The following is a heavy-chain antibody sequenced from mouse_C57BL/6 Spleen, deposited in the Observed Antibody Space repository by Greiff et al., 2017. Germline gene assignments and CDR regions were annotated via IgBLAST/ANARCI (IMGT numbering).Heavy chain of an antibody. V-gene: IGHV1-82*01. CDR2: IYPGDGDT. D-gene: IGHD1-1*01. Sequence: QVQLQQSGPELVKPGASVKISCKASGYAFSSSWMNWVKQRPGQGLEWIGRIYPGDGDTNYNGKFKGKATLTADKSSSTAYMQLSSLTSEDAAVDVCSCYCGSSYAWYFDVWGTGTTVTVSS. J-gene: IGHJ1*03. CDR3: SCYCGSSYAWYFDV. CDR1: GYAFSSSW.